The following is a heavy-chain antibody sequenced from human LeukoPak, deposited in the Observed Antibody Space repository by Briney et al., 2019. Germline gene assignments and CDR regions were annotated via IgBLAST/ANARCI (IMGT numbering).Heavy chain of an antibody. D-gene: IGHD3-22*01. V-gene: IGHV4-34*01. CDR1: GFTFSVYN. J-gene: IGHJ4*02. Sequence: PGGSLRLSCAASGFTFSVYNMNWVRQPPGKGLEWIGEIYHSGSTNYNPSLKSRVTISVDKSKSQFSLKLSSVTAADTAVYYCARGYDSSGYYHEDVYFDYWGQGTLVTVSS. CDR3: ARGYDSSGYYHEDVYFDY. CDR2: IYHSGST.